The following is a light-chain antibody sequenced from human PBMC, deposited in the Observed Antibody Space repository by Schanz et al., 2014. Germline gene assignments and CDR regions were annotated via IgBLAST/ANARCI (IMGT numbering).Light chain of an antibody. V-gene: IGLV2-11*01. CDR3: SSYAGSNNLV. Sequence: QSALTQPRSVSGSPGQSVTISCTGTSNDIGDYNYVSWYQQHPGKAPKVMIYDVNKRPSGVPDRFSGSKSGNTASLTISGLQAEDEAHYYCSSYAGSNNLVFGGGTKLTVL. CDR1: SNDIGDYNY. J-gene: IGLJ3*02. CDR2: DVN.